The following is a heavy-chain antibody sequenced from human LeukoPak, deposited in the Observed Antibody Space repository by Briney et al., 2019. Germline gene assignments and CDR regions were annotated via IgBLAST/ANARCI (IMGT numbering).Heavy chain of an antibody. J-gene: IGHJ6*03. CDR3: AKDGGEYYDILTGYYPRLYYMDV. V-gene: IGHV3-23*01. CDR2: ISGSGGST. D-gene: IGHD3-9*01. Sequence: PGGTLRLSCVASGFTFSTYGMSWGRQAPGKGLEWVSAISGSGGSTYYADSVKGRFTISRDNSKNTLYLQMNSLRAEDTAVYYCAKDGGEYYDILTGYYPRLYYMDVWGKGTTVTISS. CDR1: GFTFSTYG.